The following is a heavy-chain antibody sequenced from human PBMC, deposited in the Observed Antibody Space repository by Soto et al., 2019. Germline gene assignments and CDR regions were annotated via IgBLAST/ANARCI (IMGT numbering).Heavy chain of an antibody. CDR1: GGSISSGGYY. CDR3: AGPLGYSSSSDGSMDV. Sequence: SETLSLTCTVSGGSISSGGYYWSWIRQHPGKGLEWIGYSYYRGSTYYNPSLKSRVTISVDTSKNQFSLKLSSVTAADTAVYYCAGPLGYSSSSDGSMDVWGQGTTVTVSS. J-gene: IGHJ6*02. D-gene: IGHD6-6*01. CDR2: SYYRGST. V-gene: IGHV4-31*03.